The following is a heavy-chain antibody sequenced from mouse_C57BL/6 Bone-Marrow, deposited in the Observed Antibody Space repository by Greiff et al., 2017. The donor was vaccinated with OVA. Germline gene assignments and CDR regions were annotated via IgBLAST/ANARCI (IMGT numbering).Heavy chain of an antibody. V-gene: IGHV1-55*01. CDR3: ARADGYYVYYAMDY. CDR1: GYTFTSYW. J-gene: IGHJ4*01. CDR2: IYPGSGST. Sequence: QVQLQQPGAELVKPGASVKMSCKASGYTFTSYWITWVKQRPGQGLEWIGDIYPGSGSTNYNEKFKSKATLTVDTSSRTAYMQLSSLTSEDSAVYYCARADGYYVYYAMDYWGQGTSVTVSS. D-gene: IGHD2-3*01.